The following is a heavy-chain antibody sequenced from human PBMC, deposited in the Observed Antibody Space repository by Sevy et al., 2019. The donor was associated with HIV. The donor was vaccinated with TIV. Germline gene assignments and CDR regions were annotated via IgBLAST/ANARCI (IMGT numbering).Heavy chain of an antibody. CDR1: GYTFIGYY. V-gene: IGHV1-2*06. J-gene: IGHJ5*02. D-gene: IGHD6-19*01. CDR3: AGQTSGWYDWFDP. Sequence: ASVKVSCKASGYTFIGYYIHWLRQAPGQGLGWIGRINPSSGGTKYTQKFQGRVTVTTDMSVSTAYMELIGLRSDDTAMYYCAGQTSGWYDWFDPGAREPWSPSPQ. CDR2: INPSSGGT.